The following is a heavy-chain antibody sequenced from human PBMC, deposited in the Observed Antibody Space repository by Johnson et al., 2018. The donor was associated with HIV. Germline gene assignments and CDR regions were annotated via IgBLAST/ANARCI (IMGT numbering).Heavy chain of an antibody. Sequence: DVQVVESGGGVVRPGGSLRLSCAASGFTFDDYGMSWVRQAPGKGLEGVSYISSSGSTIYYADSVKGRFTISRDNAKKSLYMQMNSLRAGDTAVYYCASGQDGGNSVGAPDVFDIWGQGTMVTVSS. CDR2: ISSSGSTI. V-gene: IGHV3-48*04. CDR3: ASGQDGGNSVGAPDVFDI. J-gene: IGHJ3*02. D-gene: IGHD4-23*01. CDR1: GFTFDDYG.